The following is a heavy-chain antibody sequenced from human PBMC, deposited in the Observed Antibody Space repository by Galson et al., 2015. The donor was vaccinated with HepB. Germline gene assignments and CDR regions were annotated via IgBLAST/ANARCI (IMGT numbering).Heavy chain of an antibody. CDR1: GYSFTSYW. V-gene: IGHV5-10-1*01. D-gene: IGHD2-2*01. Sequence: QSGAEVKKPGESLRISCKGSGYSFTSYWISWVRQMPGKGLEWMGRIDPSDSYTNYSPSFQGHVTISADKSISTAYLQWSSLKASDTAMYYCARQDPLGYCSSTSCYADPLYYYYGMDVWGQGTTVTVSS. CDR2: IDPSDSYT. CDR3: ARQDPLGYCSSTSCYADPLYYYYGMDV. J-gene: IGHJ6*02.